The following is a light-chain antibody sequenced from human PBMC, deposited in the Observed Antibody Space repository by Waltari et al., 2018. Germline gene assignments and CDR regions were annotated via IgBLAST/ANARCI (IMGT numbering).Light chain of an antibody. CDR3: QLADSTVTYV. J-gene: IGLJ1*01. Sequence: SHELTQPPSVSVSPGQTATITCSGEKLSKQYVSWYQHKPGQAPVLLIYKDTERPAGMPYRYSGSSSETRVTLTISGVQAEDEADYYCQLADSTVTYVFGPGTKVIVL. CDR2: KDT. CDR1: KLSKQY. V-gene: IGLV3-25*03.